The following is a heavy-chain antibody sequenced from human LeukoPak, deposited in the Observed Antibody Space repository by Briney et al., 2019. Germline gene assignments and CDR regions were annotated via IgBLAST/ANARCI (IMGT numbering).Heavy chain of an antibody. V-gene: IGHV3-30*18. CDR1: GFTFSSYG. CDR3: AKDRSGSSWSTFDY. Sequence: GGSLRLSCAASGFTFSSYGMHWVRQAPGKGLEWVAVISYDGSNKYYADSVKGRFTISRDNSKNTLYLQMNSLRAEDTAVYYCAKDRSGSSWSTFDYWGQGTLVTVSS. J-gene: IGHJ4*02. D-gene: IGHD6-13*01. CDR2: ISYDGSNK.